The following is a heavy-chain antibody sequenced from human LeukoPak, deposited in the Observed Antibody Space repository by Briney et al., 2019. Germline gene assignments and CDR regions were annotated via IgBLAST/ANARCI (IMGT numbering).Heavy chain of an antibody. D-gene: IGHD1-26*01. CDR1: GGSINSGNYY. CDR3: AREGAGYY. J-gene: IGHJ4*02. CDR2: IYTNGGI. V-gene: IGHV4-61*02. Sequence: SETLSLTCSVSGGSINSGNYYWNWIRQPAGKGLEWIGRIYTNGGIMYNPSLKSRVAISMDTSKNQFSLDLNSVTAADTAMYYCAREGAGYYWGQGTLVTVSS.